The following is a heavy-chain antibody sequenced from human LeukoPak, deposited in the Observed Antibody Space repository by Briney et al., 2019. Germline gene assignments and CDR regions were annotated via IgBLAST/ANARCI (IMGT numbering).Heavy chain of an antibody. V-gene: IGHV4-59*01. Sequence: PSETLSLTCTVSGGSISSDHWNWIRQPPGKGLEWIGCIFYSGRTYYNPSLKSRVTISVDTSKNQFSLKVSSVTAADTAVYYCAQYYDILTGFPRWGQGTLVTVSS. CDR2: IFYSGRT. D-gene: IGHD3-9*01. CDR3: AQYYDILTGFPR. CDR1: GGSISSDH. J-gene: IGHJ4*02.